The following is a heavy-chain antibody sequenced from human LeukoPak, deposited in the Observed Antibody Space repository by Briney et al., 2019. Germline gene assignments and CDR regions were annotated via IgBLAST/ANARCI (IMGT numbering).Heavy chain of an antibody. CDR2: INDRGTT. CDR1: GGSFTGYF. CDR3: ARDPTTVVTVPYYVDF. D-gene: IGHD4-23*01. V-gene: IGHV4-34*01. Sequence: SETLSLTCAVYGGSFTGYFWNWIRQSPGKGLEWIAEINDRGTTNYNPSLKSRVTISVDTSKNQFSLKLTAVTAADTGVYYCARDPTTVVTVPYYVDFWGQGTPVTVSS. J-gene: IGHJ4*02.